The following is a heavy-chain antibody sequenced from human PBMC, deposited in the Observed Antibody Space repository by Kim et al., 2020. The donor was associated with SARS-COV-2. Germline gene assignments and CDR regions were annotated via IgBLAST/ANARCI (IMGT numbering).Heavy chain of an antibody. CDR3: AKDINYGPLDV. CDR2: ISWNSGSI. Sequence: GGSLRLSCAASGFTFDDYAMHWVRQAPGKGLEWVSGISWNSGSIGYADSVKGRFTISRDNAKNSLYLQMNSLRAEDTALYYCAKDINYGPLDVWGQGTT. J-gene: IGHJ6*02. D-gene: IGHD4-17*01. V-gene: IGHV3-9*01. CDR1: GFTFDDYA.